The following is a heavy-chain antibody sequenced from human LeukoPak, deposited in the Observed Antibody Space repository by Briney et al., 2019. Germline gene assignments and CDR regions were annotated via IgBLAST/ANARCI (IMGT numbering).Heavy chain of an antibody. J-gene: IGHJ6*03. CDR3: ARLNVDTAMVNNYYYMDV. V-gene: IGHV5-51*01. Sequence: GESLKISCKGSGYSFTSYWIGWVRQMPGKGLEWMGIIYPGDSDTRYSPSFQGQVTISADKSIGTAYLQWSSLKASDTAMYYCARLNVDTAMVNNYYYMDVWGKGTTVTVSS. CDR2: IYPGDSDT. D-gene: IGHD5-18*01. CDR1: GYSFTSYW.